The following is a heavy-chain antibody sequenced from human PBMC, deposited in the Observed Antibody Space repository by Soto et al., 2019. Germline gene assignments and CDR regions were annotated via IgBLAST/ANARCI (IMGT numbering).Heavy chain of an antibody. CDR2: TYYRSKWYN. CDR3: ARDTTEYSFSSGPPDCDGMAV. J-gene: IGHJ6*02. Sequence: SQTLSLTCAISGDSVSSNSAAWNWIRQSPSRGLEWLGRTYYRSKWYNDYAVSVKSRITINPDTSKNQFSLQLNSVTPEDTAVYYCARDTTEYSFSSGPPDCDGMAVCGQRSTVTVS. D-gene: IGHD6-6*01. CDR1: GDSVSSNSAA. V-gene: IGHV6-1*01.